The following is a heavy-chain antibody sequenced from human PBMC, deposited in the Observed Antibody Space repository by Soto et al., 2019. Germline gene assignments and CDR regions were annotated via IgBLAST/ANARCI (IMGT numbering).Heavy chain of an antibody. J-gene: IGHJ4*02. CDR1: GFTFSSYA. D-gene: IGHD3-10*01. CDR2: ISGSGGST. Sequence: GGSLRLSCAASGFTFSSYAMSWVRQAPGKGLEWVSAISGSGGSTYYADSVKGRFTISRDNSKNTLYLQMNSLRAEDTAVYYCAKDLDDYYGSGSHGPVDYWGQGTMVTVYS. CDR3: AKDLDDYYGSGSHGPVDY. V-gene: IGHV3-23*01.